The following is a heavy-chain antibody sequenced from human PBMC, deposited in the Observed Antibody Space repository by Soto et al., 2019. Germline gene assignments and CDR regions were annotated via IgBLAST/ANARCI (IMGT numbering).Heavy chain of an antibody. CDR3: AKGSADGSPYYFDF. Sequence: ASVKVSCKASGYTFTSYAMHWVRQAPGQRLEWMGWINAGNGNTKYSQKFQGRVTITRDTSASTAYMEMNSLRAEDTATYHCAKGSADGSPYYFDFWGRGSLVTVSS. D-gene: IGHD6-25*01. CDR2: INAGNGNT. V-gene: IGHV1-3*01. CDR1: GYTFTSYA. J-gene: IGHJ4*02.